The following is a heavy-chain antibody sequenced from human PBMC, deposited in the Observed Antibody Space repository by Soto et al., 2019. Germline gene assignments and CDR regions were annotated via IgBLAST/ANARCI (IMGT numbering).Heavy chain of an antibody. CDR1: GLTFGIYA. J-gene: IGHJ4*02. V-gene: IGHV3-23*01. CDR3: AKHYDRTLGS. D-gene: IGHD3-3*01. CDR2: ISADGDST. Sequence: EVQLSESGGGLVQPGGSLRLSCAASGLTFGIYAMSWVRQAPGKGLEWVSSISADGDSTYYTDSVKGRFTISRDNSRNTLFLQLNSLRAEDTAVYYCAKHYDRTLGSWGQGTLVTVSS.